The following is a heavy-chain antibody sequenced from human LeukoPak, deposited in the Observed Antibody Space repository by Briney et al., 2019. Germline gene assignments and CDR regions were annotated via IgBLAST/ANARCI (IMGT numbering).Heavy chain of an antibody. CDR1: GGSISSYY. J-gene: IGHJ3*02. CDR2: IYYSGST. CDR3: ARVTAYCGGDCSDAFDI. V-gene: IGHV4-59*01. Sequence: SETLSLTCTVSGGSISSYYWNWIRQPPGKGLEWIGYIYYSGSTNYNPSLKSRVTISVDTSKNQFSLKLSSVTAADTAVYYCARVTAYCGGDCSDAFDIWGQGTMVTVSS. D-gene: IGHD2-21*02.